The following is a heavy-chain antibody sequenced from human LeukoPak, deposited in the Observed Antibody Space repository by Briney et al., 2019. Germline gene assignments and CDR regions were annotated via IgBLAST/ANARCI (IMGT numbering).Heavy chain of an antibody. Sequence: GGSLRLSCAASGFTFSSYSMNWVRQAPGKGLEWVSSISSSSTYIFYADSVTGRFTISRDNAKNSLYLHMNSLRAEDTAVYYCATDGWATGLFDYWGQGTLVTVSS. CDR1: GFTFSSYS. J-gene: IGHJ4*02. CDR3: ATDGWATGLFDY. D-gene: IGHD5-12*01. CDR2: ISSSSTYI. V-gene: IGHV3-21*01.